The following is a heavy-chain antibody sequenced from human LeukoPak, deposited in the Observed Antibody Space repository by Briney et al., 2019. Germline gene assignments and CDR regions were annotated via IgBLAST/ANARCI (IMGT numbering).Heavy chain of an antibody. CDR1: GFTFSVFG. CDR3: ARDGGGNEIDY. CDR2: ISDDGTSQ. D-gene: IGHD2-15*01. V-gene: IGHV3-30*12. Sequence: GGSLRLSCVASGFTFSVFGMHWVRQAPGQGLEGVVLISDDGTSQYYRDSVNGRFTISRDSTENALSLQMNSLTPEDTGMYYCARDGGGNEIDYWGQGTLVTVSS. J-gene: IGHJ4*02.